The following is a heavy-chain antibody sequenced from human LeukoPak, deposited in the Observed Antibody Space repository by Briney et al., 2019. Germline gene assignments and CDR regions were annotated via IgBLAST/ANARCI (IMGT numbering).Heavy chain of an antibody. CDR2: IYHSGST. J-gene: IGHJ5*02. V-gene: IGHV4-38-2*02. CDR3: ARNYDSSGYYENWFDP. CDR1: GYSISSGYY. Sequence: SETLSLTCTVSGYSISSGYYWGWIRQPPGKGLEWIGSIYHSGSTYYNPSLKSRVTISVDTSKNQFSLKLSSVTAADTAVYYCARNYDSSGYYENWFDPWGQGTLVTVSS. D-gene: IGHD3-22*01.